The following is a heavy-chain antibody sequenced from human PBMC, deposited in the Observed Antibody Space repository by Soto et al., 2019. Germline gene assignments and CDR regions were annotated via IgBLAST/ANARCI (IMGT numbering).Heavy chain of an antibody. CDR3: ATSYYDILTGYSTTSYYYYGMDV. CDR2: ISAYNGNT. Sequence: ASVKVSCKASGYTFTSYGISWVRQAPGQGLEWMGWISAYNGNTNYAQKLQGRVTMTTDTSTSTAYMELRSLRSDDTAVYYCATSYYDILTGYSTTSYYYYGMDVWGQGTTVTVSS. D-gene: IGHD3-9*01. J-gene: IGHJ6*02. V-gene: IGHV1-18*01. CDR1: GYTFTSYG.